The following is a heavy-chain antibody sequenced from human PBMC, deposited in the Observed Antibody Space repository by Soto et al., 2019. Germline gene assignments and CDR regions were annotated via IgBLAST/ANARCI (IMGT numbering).Heavy chain of an antibody. CDR3: ASDRGVGATTWYFDY. V-gene: IGHV3-30-3*01. J-gene: IGHJ4*02. D-gene: IGHD1-26*01. Sequence: QVQLVESGGGVVQPGRSLRLSCAASGFTFSSYAMHWVRQAPGKGLEWVAVISYDGSNKYYADSVKGRFTISRDNSKNTLYLQMNSLRAEDTAVYYWASDRGVGATTWYFDYWGQGTLVTVSS. CDR2: ISYDGSNK. CDR1: GFTFSSYA.